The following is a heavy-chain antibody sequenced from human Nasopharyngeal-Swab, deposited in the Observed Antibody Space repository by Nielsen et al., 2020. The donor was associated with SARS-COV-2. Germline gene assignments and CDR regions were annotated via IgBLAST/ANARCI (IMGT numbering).Heavy chain of an antibody. CDR3: AREDRWTLTSFYYALDV. J-gene: IGHJ6*02. CDR2: MYTSGST. Sequence: LRLSCSVSGVSISSGSYYWSWIRQPAGKGLEWIGHMYTSGSTNYTPSLKSRVAISIDTSKNQFSLRLSSVTAADTAVYYCAREDRWTLTSFYYALDVWGQGTTVTVSS. CDR1: GVSISSGSYY. V-gene: IGHV4-61*09. D-gene: IGHD3-9*01.